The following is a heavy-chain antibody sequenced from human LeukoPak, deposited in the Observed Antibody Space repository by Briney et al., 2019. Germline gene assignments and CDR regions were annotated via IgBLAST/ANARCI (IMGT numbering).Heavy chain of an antibody. V-gene: IGHV3-21*01. Sequence: GGSLRLSCAASGFTFSSYSMNWVRQAPGKGLEWVSSISSSSSYIYYADSVKGRFTISRDNAKNSLYLQMNSLRAEDTAVYYCARDLRGYDSAGWGQGTLVTVSS. D-gene: IGHD5-12*01. CDR2: ISSSSSYI. CDR3: ARDLRGYDSAG. CDR1: GFTFSSYS. J-gene: IGHJ4*02.